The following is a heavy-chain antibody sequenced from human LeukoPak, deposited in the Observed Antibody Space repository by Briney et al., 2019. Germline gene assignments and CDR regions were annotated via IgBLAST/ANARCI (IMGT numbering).Heavy chain of an antibody. CDR3: ARDRNYDSSGYFYPYFDY. D-gene: IGHD3-22*01. CDR1: GFTFSTYW. Sequence: GGSLRLSCAASGFTFSTYWMSWVRQAPGKGLEWVANIKQDGSEKFYVDSVKGRFTISRDNTKNSLYLQMNSLRAEDTAVYYCARDRNYDSSGYFYPYFDYWGRGTLVTVSS. V-gene: IGHV3-7*05. J-gene: IGHJ4*02. CDR2: IKQDGSEK.